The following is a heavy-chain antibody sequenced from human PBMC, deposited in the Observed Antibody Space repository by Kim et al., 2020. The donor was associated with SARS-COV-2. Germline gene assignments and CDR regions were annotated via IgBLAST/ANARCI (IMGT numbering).Heavy chain of an antibody. CDR1: GGTFSSYA. J-gene: IGHJ3*02. D-gene: IGHD3-22*01. CDR3: ARDPGLYYYDSSGTDAFDI. V-gene: IGHV1-69*13. Sequence: SVKVSCKASGGTFSSYAISWVRQAPGQGLEWMGGIIPIFGTANYAQKFQGRVTITADESTSTAYMELSSLRSEDTAVYYCARDPGLYYYDSSGTDAFDIWGQGTMVTVSS. CDR2: IIPIFGTA.